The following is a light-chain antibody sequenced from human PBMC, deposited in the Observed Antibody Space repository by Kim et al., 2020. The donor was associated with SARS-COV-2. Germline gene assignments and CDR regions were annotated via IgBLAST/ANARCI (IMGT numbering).Light chain of an antibody. CDR1: RSIQIY. CDR3: QHSYTIPS. Sequence: SASIVDRVTITCRASRSIQIYLNWYQQKPGSPPKLLIYAGSTLQSGVPSRFSGGGSGTDFTLTVDSLQAEDSATYYCQHSYTIPSFGQGTKVDIK. V-gene: IGKV1-39*01. J-gene: IGKJ1*01. CDR2: AGS.